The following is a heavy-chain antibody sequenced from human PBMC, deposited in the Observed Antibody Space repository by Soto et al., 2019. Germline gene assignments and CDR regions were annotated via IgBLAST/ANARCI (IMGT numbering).Heavy chain of an antibody. CDR1: GYTFTSYD. V-gene: IGHV1-8*01. Sequence: QVQLVQSGAEVKKPGASVKVSCKASGYTFTSYDINWVRQATGQGLEWMGWMNPNSGNTGYAQKFQGRVTMTRNTSISTAYMELSSLRSGDTAVYYCARCTYSSSSRYMDVWGKGTTVTVSS. J-gene: IGHJ6*03. D-gene: IGHD6-6*01. CDR2: MNPNSGNT. CDR3: ARCTYSSSSRYMDV.